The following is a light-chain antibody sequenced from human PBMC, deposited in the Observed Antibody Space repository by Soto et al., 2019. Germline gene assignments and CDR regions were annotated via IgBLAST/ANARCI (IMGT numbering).Light chain of an antibody. V-gene: IGKV3D-20*02. CDR3: QQSYSTLTLA. Sequence: PGERASLSCRASQSISGRYLAWYQQKPGQAPRLLIYDASSRATGIPDRFSGSGSGTDFTLTISSLQPEDFATYYCQQSYSTLTLAFGGGTKVEIK. CDR2: DAS. CDR1: QSISGRY. J-gene: IGKJ4*01.